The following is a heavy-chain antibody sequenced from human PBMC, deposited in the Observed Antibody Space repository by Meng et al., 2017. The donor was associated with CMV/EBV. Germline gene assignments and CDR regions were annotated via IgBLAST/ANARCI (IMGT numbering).Heavy chain of an antibody. D-gene: IGHD6-13*01. CDR1: GGTFSSYA. J-gene: IGHJ5*02. Sequence: SVKVSCKASGGTFSSYAISWVRQAPGQGLEWMGGIIPIFGTANYAQKFQGRVTMTTDTSTSTAYMELRSLRSDDTAVYYCARGVPSAAAPRWVDPWGQGTLVTVSS. CDR2: IIPIFGTA. V-gene: IGHV1-69*05. CDR3: ARGVPSAAAPRWVDP.